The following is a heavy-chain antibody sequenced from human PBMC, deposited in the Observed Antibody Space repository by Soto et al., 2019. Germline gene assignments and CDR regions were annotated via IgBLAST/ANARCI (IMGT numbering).Heavy chain of an antibody. J-gene: IGHJ5*02. CDR2: IYYSGST. V-gene: IGHV4-39*07. D-gene: IGHD3-9*01. CDR1: GGSISSSSYY. Sequence: TSETLSLTCTVSGGSISSSSYYWGWIRQPPVKGLEWIGYIYYSGSTYYNPSLNSRVTISVDTSKNQFSLKLSSVTAADTAVYYCARGYFDLPNWFDPWGQGTLVTVSS. CDR3: ARGYFDLPNWFDP.